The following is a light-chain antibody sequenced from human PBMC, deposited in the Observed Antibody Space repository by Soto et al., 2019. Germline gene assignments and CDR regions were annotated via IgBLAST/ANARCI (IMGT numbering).Light chain of an antibody. Sequence: EIVMTQSPATLSVSPGERATLSCRASQSVSSNLAWYQQKPGQAPRLLIYGASTRATGVPGRFSGSGSGTEFTLTISSLQAEDFALYYCQQYDKRLMYPLAQG. CDR2: GAS. J-gene: IGKJ2*01. V-gene: IGKV3-15*01. CDR1: QSVSSN. CDR3: QQYDKRLMYP.